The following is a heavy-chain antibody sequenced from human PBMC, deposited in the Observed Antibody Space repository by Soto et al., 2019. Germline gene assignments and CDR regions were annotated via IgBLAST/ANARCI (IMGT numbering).Heavy chain of an antibody. V-gene: IGHV4-31*03. J-gene: IGHJ5*02. CDR2: IYYSGST. CDR3: AGAYSPRGRFDP. Sequence: SETLSLTCTVSGGSISSGGYYWSWIRQHPGKGLEWIGYIYYSGSTYYNPSLKSRVTISVDTSKNQFSLKLSSVTAADTAVYYCAGAYSPRGRFDPWGQGTLVTVSS. D-gene: IGHD3-10*01. CDR1: GGSISSGGYY.